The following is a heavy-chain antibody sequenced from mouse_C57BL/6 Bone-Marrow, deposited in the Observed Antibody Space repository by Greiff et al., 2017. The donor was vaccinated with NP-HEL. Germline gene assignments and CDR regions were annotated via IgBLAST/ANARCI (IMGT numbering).Heavy chain of an antibody. J-gene: IGHJ3*01. CDR3: ARDTRLRGFAY. Sequence: EVNLVESGGGLVKPGGSLKLSCAASGFTFSSYAMSWVRQTPEKRLEWVATISDGGSYTYYPDNVKGRFTISRDNAKNNLYLQMSHLKSEDTAMYYCARDTRLRGFAYWGQGTLVTVSA. CDR2: ISDGGSYT. D-gene: IGHD2-4*01. V-gene: IGHV5-4*01. CDR1: GFTFSSYA.